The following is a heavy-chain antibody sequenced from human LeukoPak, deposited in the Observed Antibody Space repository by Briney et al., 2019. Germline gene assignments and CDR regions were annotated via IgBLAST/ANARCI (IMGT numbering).Heavy chain of an antibody. V-gene: IGHV3-48*04. Sequence: GGSLRLSCAASGFTFSSYSMNWVRQAPGKGLEWVSYISSSSRTIYYADSVKGRFTISRDNAKNSLYLQMNSLRAEDTAVYYCARGVGYYDSSGYYGEYYFDYWGQGTLVTVSS. CDR1: GFTFSSYS. CDR3: ARGVGYYDSSGYYGEYYFDY. CDR2: ISSSSRTI. D-gene: IGHD3-22*01. J-gene: IGHJ4*02.